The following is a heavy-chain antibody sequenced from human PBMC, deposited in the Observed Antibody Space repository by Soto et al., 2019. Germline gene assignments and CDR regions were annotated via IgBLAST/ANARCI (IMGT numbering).Heavy chain of an antibody. J-gene: IGHJ5*01. CDR2: MNPNSGNT. Sequence: ASLKVSCKASGYTFTRYYINLVRQATGQGLEWMGWMNPNSGNTGYAQKFQGRVTMTRDTSTSTAYMELSSLRSEDTALYYCAGDNSAYAYSWWFDAWGQGTLVTVSS. D-gene: IGHD5-12*01. V-gene: IGHV1-8*01. CDR1: GYTFTRYY. CDR3: AGDNSAYAYSWWFDA.